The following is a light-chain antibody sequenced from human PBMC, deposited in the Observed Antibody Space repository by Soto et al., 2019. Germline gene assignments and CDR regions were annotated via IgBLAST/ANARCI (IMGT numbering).Light chain of an antibody. CDR3: QQYDNNWT. V-gene: IGKV1-5*03. CDR1: QSISDY. CDR2: RAS. Sequence: DIQMTQSPSTLSASVGDRVTITCRASQSISDYLAWYQQKPGKAPRLLIYRASTLQGGVPSRFSGSGSGTEFTLTISSLQPDDCATYYCQQYDNNWTFGQGTKVDI. J-gene: IGKJ1*01.